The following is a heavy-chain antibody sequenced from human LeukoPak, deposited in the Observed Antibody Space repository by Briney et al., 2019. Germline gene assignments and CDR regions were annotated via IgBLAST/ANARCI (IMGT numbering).Heavy chain of an antibody. J-gene: IGHJ1*01. CDR3: ARSKSSFAEYFQH. Sequence: SETLSLTCTVSGGPITSSGFYWVWIRQPPGKGLEWIGSIHYSGSTQYTPSLKSRVTMSVDTSKNQFSLRLSSVTAADTAMYYCARSKSSFAEYFQHWGQGTLVTVSS. CDR1: GGPITSSGFY. V-gene: IGHV4-39*07. CDR2: IHYSGST.